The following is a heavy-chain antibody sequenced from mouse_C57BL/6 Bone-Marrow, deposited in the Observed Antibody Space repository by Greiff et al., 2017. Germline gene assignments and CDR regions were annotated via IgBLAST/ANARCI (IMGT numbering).Heavy chain of an antibody. J-gene: IGHJ3*01. CDR3: ARSFWFAY. V-gene: IGHV1-50*01. CDR1: GYTFTSYW. Sequence: VQLQQPGAELVKPGASVKLSCKASGYTFTSYWMQWVKQRPGQGLEWIGEIDPSDSYTNYNQKFKGKATLTVDTSSSTAYMQLRSLTSEDSAFYYCARSFWFAYWGQGTLVTVAA. CDR2: IDPSDSYT.